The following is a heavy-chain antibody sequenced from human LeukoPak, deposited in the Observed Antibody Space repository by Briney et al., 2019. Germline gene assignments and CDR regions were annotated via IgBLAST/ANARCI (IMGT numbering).Heavy chain of an antibody. V-gene: IGHV3-21*01. Sequence: GGSLRLSCAASGFTFSSYSMNWVRQAPGKGLEWVSSISSSSSYIYYADSVKGRFTISRDNAKNSLYLQMNSLRAEDTAVYYCARVGQWLVASSYYYGMDVWGQGTTVTVSS. J-gene: IGHJ6*02. CDR2: ISSSSSYI. CDR1: GFTFSSYS. CDR3: ARVGQWLVASSYYYGMDV. D-gene: IGHD6-19*01.